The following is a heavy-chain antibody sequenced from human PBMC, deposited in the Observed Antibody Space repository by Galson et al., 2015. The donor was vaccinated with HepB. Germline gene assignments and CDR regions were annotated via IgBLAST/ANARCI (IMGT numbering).Heavy chain of an antibody. CDR2: IKHDGSEK. V-gene: IGHV3-7*01. Sequence: SLRLSCAASGFSFSYYWMTWVRQAPGKGLEWVANIKHDGSEKYYVDSVKGRFTISRDNAKNSLYLQMNSLRAEDTAVYYCARYPNRASTSGWFDSFDIWGQGTMVTVSS. CDR3: ARYPNRASTSGWFDSFDI. J-gene: IGHJ3*02. D-gene: IGHD6-19*01. CDR1: GFSFSYYW.